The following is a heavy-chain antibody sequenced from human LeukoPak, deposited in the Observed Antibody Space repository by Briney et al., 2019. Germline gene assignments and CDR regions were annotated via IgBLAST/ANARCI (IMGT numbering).Heavy chain of an antibody. J-gene: IGHJ3*02. Sequence: SETLSLTCTVSGGSISSYYWSWIRQPPGKGLEWIGYIYYSGSTNYNPSLRSRVTISVDTSKNQFSLKLSSVTAADTAVYYCARLQPAFDIWGQGTMVTVSS. CDR2: IYYSGST. CDR1: GGSISSYY. D-gene: IGHD1-14*01. CDR3: ARLQPAFDI. V-gene: IGHV4-59*08.